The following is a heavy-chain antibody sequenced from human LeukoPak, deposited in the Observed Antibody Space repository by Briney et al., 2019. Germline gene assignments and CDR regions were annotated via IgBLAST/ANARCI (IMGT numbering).Heavy chain of an antibody. CDR3: ARGYNDFWSGYYGGFIWFDP. V-gene: IGHV4-34*01. CDR2: INHSGST. J-gene: IGHJ5*02. D-gene: IGHD3-3*01. Sequence: SETLSLXCAVYGGSFSGYYWSWIRQPPGKGLEWIGEINHSGSTNYNPSLKSRVTISVDTSKNQFSLKLSSVTAADTAVYYCARGYNDFWSGYYGGFIWFDPWGQGTLVTVSS. CDR1: GGSFSGYY.